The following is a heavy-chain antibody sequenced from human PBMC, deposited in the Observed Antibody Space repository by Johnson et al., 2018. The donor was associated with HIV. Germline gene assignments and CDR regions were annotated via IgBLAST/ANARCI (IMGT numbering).Heavy chain of an antibody. Sequence: QVQLVESGGGVVQPGRSLRLSCAASGFTFSNYGMHWVRQTPGKGLEWVAVIWYDGSNKYYADSVKGRFTISRDNSKNTLYLQMNSLRAEDTAVYYCAPAGPDAFDIWGQGTMVTVSS. V-gene: IGHV3-33*01. J-gene: IGHJ3*02. CDR3: APAGPDAFDI. CDR2: IWYDGSNK. D-gene: IGHD6-13*01. CDR1: GFTFSNYG.